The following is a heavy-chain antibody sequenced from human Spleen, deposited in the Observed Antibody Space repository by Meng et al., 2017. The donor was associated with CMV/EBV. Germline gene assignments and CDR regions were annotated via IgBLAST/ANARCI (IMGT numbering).Heavy chain of an antibody. Sequence: ASVKVSCKASGYTFSDYYVHWVRQAPGQGLEWMGWINPNSGGTNYAQKFQGRVTMTRDTSISTAYMELSRLRSDDTAVYYCASSPFGMVTSYFDYWGQGTLVTVSS. CDR3: ASSPFGMVTSYFDY. J-gene: IGHJ4*02. CDR2: INPNSGGT. D-gene: IGHD3-3*01. CDR1: GYTFSDYY. V-gene: IGHV1-2*02.